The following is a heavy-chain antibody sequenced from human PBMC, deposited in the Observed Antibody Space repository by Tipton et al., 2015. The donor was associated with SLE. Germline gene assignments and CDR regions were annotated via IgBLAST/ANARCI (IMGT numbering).Heavy chain of an antibody. CDR2: IYHSGST. D-gene: IGHD7-27*01. Sequence: TLSLTCAVSGYSISSGYYWGWIRQPPGKGLEWIGSIYHSGSTYYNPSLKSRVTISVDTSKNQFSLKLSSVTAADTAVYYCARGLGAFDIWGQGTMVTVSS. CDR1: GYSISSGYY. CDR3: ARGLGAFDI. J-gene: IGHJ3*02. V-gene: IGHV4-38-2*01.